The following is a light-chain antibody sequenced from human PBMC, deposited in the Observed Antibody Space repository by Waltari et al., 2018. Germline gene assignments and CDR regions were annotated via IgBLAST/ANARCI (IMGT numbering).Light chain of an antibody. CDR2: GSA. J-gene: IGKJ1*01. V-gene: IGKV3-15*01. Sequence: EIVMTQSPATLSVSPGERATLSCRASQSDRNNLVWYQPNPGQAPRPRLSGSATRVPGIPARFSGSGSGTEFTLTISSLQSEDFAVYYCQQYNNWPPWTFGQGTKVEIK. CDR3: QQYNNWPPWT. CDR1: QSDRNN.